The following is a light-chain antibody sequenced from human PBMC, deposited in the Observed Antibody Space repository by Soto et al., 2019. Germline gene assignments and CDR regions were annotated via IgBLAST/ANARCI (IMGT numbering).Light chain of an antibody. V-gene: IGLV2-23*02. Sequence: QSVLTQPASVSGSPGQSITISCTGTSSDVGSYNLVSWYQQPPGKAPKLMIYEVSKRPSGVSNRFSGSKSGNTASLTISGLQAEDEADYYCCSYAGSSTSVFGTGTKVSVL. CDR1: SSDVGSYNL. J-gene: IGLJ1*01. CDR3: CSYAGSSTSV. CDR2: EVS.